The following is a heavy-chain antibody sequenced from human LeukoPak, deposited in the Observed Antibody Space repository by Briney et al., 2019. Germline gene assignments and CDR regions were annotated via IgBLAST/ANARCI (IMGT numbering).Heavy chain of an antibody. CDR3: ARDRAAAGTLRGRLDY. D-gene: IGHD6-13*01. CDR1: GGSISSYY. Sequence: SETLSLTCTVSGGSISSYYWNWIRQPPGKGLEWIGYIYYSGTTNYNPSLKSRVSMSVDTSKNQFSLKLSSVTAADTAVYYCARDRAAAGTLRGRLDYWGQGTLVTVSS. V-gene: IGHV4-59*01. J-gene: IGHJ4*02. CDR2: IYYSGTT.